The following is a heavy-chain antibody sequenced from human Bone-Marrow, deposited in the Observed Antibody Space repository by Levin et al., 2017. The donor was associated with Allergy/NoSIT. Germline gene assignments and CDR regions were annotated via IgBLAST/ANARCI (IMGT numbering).Heavy chain of an antibody. Sequence: GGSLRLSCAASGFIFSSNAMSWVRQAPGKGLEWVSGFSTSGNTYHADSVKGRFTISRDNSKNTLLLQMDSLRVEDTAIYYCGKRRSAGPPDFDYWGQGTLVTVSS. CDR3: GKRRSAGPPDFDY. J-gene: IGHJ4*02. CDR2: FSTSGNT. CDR1: GFIFSSNA. V-gene: IGHV3-23*01. D-gene: IGHD3-3*01.